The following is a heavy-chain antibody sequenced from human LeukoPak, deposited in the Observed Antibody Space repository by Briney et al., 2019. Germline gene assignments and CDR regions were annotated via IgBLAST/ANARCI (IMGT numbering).Heavy chain of an antibody. CDR3: ARVTISLWFGELLPNNYYYYYMDV. CDR2: ISNDGSKK. Sequence: GRSLRLSCAASGFTFSSYALHWVRQAPGKGLEWVAVISNDGSKKDYADSVKGRFTISRDNSKNTLYLQMNSLRAEDTAVYYCARVTISLWFGELLPNNYYYYYMDVWGKGTTVTISS. D-gene: IGHD3-10*01. CDR1: GFTFSSYA. J-gene: IGHJ6*03. V-gene: IGHV3-30*04.